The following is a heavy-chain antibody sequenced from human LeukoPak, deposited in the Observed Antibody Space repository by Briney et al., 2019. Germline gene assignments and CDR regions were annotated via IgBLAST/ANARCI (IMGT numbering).Heavy chain of an antibody. J-gene: IGHJ4*02. D-gene: IGHD1-26*01. CDR3: AISSGSYDY. CDR2: ISGSGGST. CDR1: GFTFRRYG. Sequence: GGTLRLSCAASGFTFRRYGMSWVRQAPGKGLEWVSSISGSGGSTFYGDSVKGRFTISRDNSKNTLYLQMNSLRAEDTAVYYCAISSGSYDYWGQGTLVTVSS. V-gene: IGHV3-23*01.